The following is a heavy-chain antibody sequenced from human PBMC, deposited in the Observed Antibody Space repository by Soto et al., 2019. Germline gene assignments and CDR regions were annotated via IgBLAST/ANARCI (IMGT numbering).Heavy chain of an antibody. Sequence: GGSLRLSCAASGFTFSSYWMSWVRQAPGKGLEWVANIKQDGSEKYYVDSVKGRVTISRDNAKNSLYLQMNSLRAEDTAVYYCATPGGYGGLRAFDIWGQGTMVTVSS. CDR3: ATPGGYGGLRAFDI. J-gene: IGHJ3*02. CDR1: GFTFSSYW. V-gene: IGHV3-7*01. D-gene: IGHD5-12*01. CDR2: IKQDGSEK.